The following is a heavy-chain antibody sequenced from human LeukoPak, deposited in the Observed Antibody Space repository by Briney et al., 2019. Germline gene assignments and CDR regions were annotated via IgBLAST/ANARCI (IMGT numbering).Heavy chain of an antibody. V-gene: IGHV3-30*01. J-gene: IGHJ6*03. CDR1: GFSFSSYT. CDR2: TSFDGSTK. D-gene: IGHD2-15*01. CDR3: ARGRYCSGGSCYSYHYYSYMDV. Sequence: GRSLRLSCAAFGFSFSSYTMQWVRQAPGKGLEWVAVTSFDGSTKYYADSVKGRFTISRDNSKNTLYLQMNSLRAEDTAVYYCARGRYCSGGSCYSYHYYSYMDVWGKGTTVTVS.